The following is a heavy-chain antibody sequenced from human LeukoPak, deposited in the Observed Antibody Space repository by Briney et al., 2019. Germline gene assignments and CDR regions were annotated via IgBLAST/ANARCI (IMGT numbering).Heavy chain of an antibody. Sequence: GGSLRLSCAASGFTFSSYGMSWVRQAPGKGLEWVSGITGSGLTTYYADSVKGRFTISRDNSKNTLYLQMNSLRAEDTAVYYCAKDRRSMPHDYWGQGTLVTVPS. D-gene: IGHD2-2*01. V-gene: IGHV3-23*01. CDR2: ITGSGLTT. J-gene: IGHJ4*02. CDR3: AKDRRSMPHDY. CDR1: GFTFSSYG.